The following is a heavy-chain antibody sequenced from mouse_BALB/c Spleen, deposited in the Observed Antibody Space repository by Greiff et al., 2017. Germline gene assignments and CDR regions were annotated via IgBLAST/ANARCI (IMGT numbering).Heavy chain of an antibody. CDR1: GYTFTSYC. D-gene: IGHD2-2*01. CDR3: TIYYGSEESFAY. Sequence: QVHVKQPGADLVRPGASVELSCKASGYTFTSYCINWVKQRPGQGLEWIGNIYPSDSYTNYNQKFKDKSTLTVDKSSSKAYMQLSSPTSKDSAVYYCTIYYGSEESFAYWGQGTLVTVSA. V-gene: IGHV1-69*01. CDR2: IYPSDSYT. J-gene: IGHJ3*01.